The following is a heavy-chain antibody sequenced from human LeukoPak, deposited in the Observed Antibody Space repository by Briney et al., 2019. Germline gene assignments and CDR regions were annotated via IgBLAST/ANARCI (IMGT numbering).Heavy chain of an antibody. CDR3: ARTSYSSGRYYFDY. Sequence: GGSLRLSCAASGFTFSSYGMHWVRQAPGKGLEWVAVIWYDGSNKYYADSVKGRFTIPRDNSKNTLYLQMNSLRAEDTAVYYCARTSYSSGRYYFDYWGQGTLVTVSS. J-gene: IGHJ4*02. D-gene: IGHD6-19*01. V-gene: IGHV3-33*01. CDR1: GFTFSSYG. CDR2: IWYDGSNK.